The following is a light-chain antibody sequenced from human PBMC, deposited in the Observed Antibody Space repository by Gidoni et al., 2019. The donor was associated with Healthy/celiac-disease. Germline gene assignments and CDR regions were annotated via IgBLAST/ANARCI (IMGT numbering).Light chain of an antibody. Sequence: YVLTQPPSVSVDPGKTARITCGGNNIGSKSGHWYQQKPGQAPVLVVYDDSDRPSGIPERFSGSNSGNTATLTISRVEAGDEADYYCQVWDSSSDHHWVFGGGTKLTVL. V-gene: IGLV3-21*03. CDR1: NIGSKS. CDR3: QVWDSSSDHHWV. J-gene: IGLJ3*02. CDR2: DDS.